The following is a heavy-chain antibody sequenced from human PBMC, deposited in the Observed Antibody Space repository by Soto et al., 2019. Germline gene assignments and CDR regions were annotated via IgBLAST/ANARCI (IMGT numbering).Heavy chain of an antibody. CDR1: GGTFSSYA. V-gene: IGHV1-69*13. J-gene: IGHJ6*02. Sequence: ASVKVSCKASGGTFSSYAIRWVRQAPGQGREWMGGVIPSFGTANYAQKFQGRATITADESTSTAYMELSSLRSEDTAVYYCACGVSNCSGGSCYSVSGYYGMDVWGQGTXVTVSS. D-gene: IGHD2-15*01. CDR3: ACGVSNCSGGSCYSVSGYYGMDV. CDR2: VIPSFGTA.